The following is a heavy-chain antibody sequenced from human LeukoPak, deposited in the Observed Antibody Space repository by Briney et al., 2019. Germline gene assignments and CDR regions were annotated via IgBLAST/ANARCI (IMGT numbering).Heavy chain of an antibody. V-gene: IGHV4-4*02. J-gene: IGHJ3*02. CDR1: GGSISSSNW. Sequence: SGTLSLTCAVSGGSISSSNWGSWVRQPPGEGLEGIGEIYHSGSTKYNPSLKRQVTISIDTSKNHFSLKLTSVTAADTAVYYCAREDADQMDNSFDIWGQGTMVTVSS. CDR3: AREDADQMDNSFDI. CDR2: IYHSGST. D-gene: IGHD2-8*01.